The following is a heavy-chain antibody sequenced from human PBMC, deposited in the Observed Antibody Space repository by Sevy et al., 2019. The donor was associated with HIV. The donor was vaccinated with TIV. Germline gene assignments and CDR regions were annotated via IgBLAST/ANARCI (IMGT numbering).Heavy chain of an antibody. CDR2: IWYEGSTT. Sequence: GGSLRLSCAASGFTFSSFGMHWVRQAPGKGLEWVAVIWYEGSTTYYAGSVRGRFTISRDSSNNTLYLQMNSLRADDTAVYYCAATATHLDYWGQGTLVTVSS. CDR3: AATATHLDY. CDR1: GFTFSSFG. D-gene: IGHD1-26*01. J-gene: IGHJ4*02. V-gene: IGHV3-33*01.